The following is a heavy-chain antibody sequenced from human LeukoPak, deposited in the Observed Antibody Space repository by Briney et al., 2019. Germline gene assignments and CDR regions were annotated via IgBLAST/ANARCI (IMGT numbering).Heavy chain of an antibody. V-gene: IGHV3-23*01. J-gene: IGHJ4*02. CDR2: ISASGCTT. D-gene: IGHD3-9*01. CDR3: AKGDVLPSYPTFDY. CDR1: GFTFSSYA. Sequence: GGSLRLSCAASGFTFSSYALSWVRQAPGKGLEWVSVISASGCTTYYADSVKGRFTISRDTSKDTVYLQMHSLRAEDTAVYYCAKGDVLPSYPTFDYWGQGTLVTVSS.